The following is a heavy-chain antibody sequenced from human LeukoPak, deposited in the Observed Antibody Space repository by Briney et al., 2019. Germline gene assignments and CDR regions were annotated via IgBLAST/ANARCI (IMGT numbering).Heavy chain of an antibody. D-gene: IGHD6-19*01. Sequence: GGSLRLSCAASGFTFISNGMHWVRQAPDNGREWVAVILYEGSNKYYADSVRARFTISRDNSKNTLYLQMNSLRAEDTAGYYCAKDHSSGWYFDYWGQGTLVTVSS. V-gene: IGHV3-30*18. CDR1: GFTFISNG. J-gene: IGHJ4*02. CDR3: AKDHSSGWYFDY. CDR2: ILYEGSNK.